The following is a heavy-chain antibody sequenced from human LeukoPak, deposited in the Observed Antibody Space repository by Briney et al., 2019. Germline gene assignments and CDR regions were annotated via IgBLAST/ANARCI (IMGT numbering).Heavy chain of an antibody. Sequence: GGSLRLSCAASGFTFSSAWMSWVRQAPGKGLEWVGRIKSKTDGGTTDYAAPVKGRFTISRDDSKNTLYLQMDSLKTEDTAVYYCTTDLAPYSSGPGFDYWGQGTLVTVSS. CDR2: IKSKTDGGTT. J-gene: IGHJ4*02. CDR3: TTDLAPYSSGPGFDY. V-gene: IGHV3-15*01. CDR1: GFTFSSAW. D-gene: IGHD6-19*01.